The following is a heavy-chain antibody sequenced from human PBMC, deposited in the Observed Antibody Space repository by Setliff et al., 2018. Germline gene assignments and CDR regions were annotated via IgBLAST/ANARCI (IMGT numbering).Heavy chain of an antibody. Sequence: SGPTLVNPTQTLTLTCTFSGFSLSTSGVAVAWIRQPPRKALEWLALIAWSGDKRYSPSLKSRLTITKDTSKNQVVLTMTNMDPVDTATYYCAHRRGDYYDSSGYYYDYWGQGTLVTVSS. CDR1: GFSLSTSGVA. CDR2: IAWSGDK. J-gene: IGHJ4*02. CDR3: AHRRGDYYDSSGYYYDY. V-gene: IGHV2-5*01. D-gene: IGHD3-22*01.